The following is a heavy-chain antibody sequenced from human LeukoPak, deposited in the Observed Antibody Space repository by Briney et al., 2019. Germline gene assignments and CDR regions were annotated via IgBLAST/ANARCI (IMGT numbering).Heavy chain of an antibody. V-gene: IGHV4-61*02. Sequence: SQTLSLTCTVSGGSISSGSYYWSWIRQPAGKGLEWIGRIYTSGSTNYNPSLKSRVTISVDTSKNQFSLKLSSVTAADTAVYYCARDRVGYWYFDLWGRGTPVTVSS. CDR3: ARDRVGYWYFDL. CDR1: GGSISSGSYY. CDR2: IYTSGST. J-gene: IGHJ2*01. D-gene: IGHD1-26*01.